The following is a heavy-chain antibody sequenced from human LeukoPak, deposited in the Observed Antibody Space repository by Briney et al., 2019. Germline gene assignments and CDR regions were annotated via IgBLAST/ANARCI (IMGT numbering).Heavy chain of an antibody. Sequence: SETLSLTCTVSGGSISSYYWSWIRQPPGKGLEWIGYIYYSGSTNYNPSLKSRVTISVDTSKNQFSLKLSSVTAAATAVYYCARVAAAYDWYFDLWGRGTLVTVSS. CDR1: GGSISSYY. CDR3: ARVAAAYDWYFDL. D-gene: IGHD6-13*01. V-gene: IGHV4-59*01. CDR2: IYYSGST. J-gene: IGHJ2*01.